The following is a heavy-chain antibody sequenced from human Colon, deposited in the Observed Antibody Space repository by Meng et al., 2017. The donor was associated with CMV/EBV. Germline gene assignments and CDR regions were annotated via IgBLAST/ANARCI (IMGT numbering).Heavy chain of an antibody. CDR2: INDFGTI. D-gene: IGHD3-16*02. CDR3: ARGGGFIHGLIANFDR. Sequence: SETLSLTCGLSGGSLRGYYWSWIRQSPGKGLEWIGVINDFGTINYNPSVRSRVTISLDKSKNQYSLKLISVTAADTAVYYCARGGGFIHGLIANFDRWGQGTLVTVSS. CDR1: GGSLRGYY. V-gene: IGHV4-34*01. J-gene: IGHJ4*02.